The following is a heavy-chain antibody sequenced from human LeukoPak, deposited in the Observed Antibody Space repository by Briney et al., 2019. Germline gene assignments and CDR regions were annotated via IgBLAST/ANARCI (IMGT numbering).Heavy chain of an antibody. CDR3: ARQRRPMVRGAPTDRYFDY. CDR2: INHSGST. V-gene: IGHV4-34*01. CDR1: GGSFSGYY. D-gene: IGHD3-10*01. Sequence: SETLSLTCAVYGGSFSGYYWSWIRQPPGKGLEWIGEINHSGSTNYNPSLKSRVTISVDTSKNQFSLKLSSVTAADTAVYYCARQRRPMVRGAPTDRYFDYWGQGTLVTVSS. J-gene: IGHJ4*02.